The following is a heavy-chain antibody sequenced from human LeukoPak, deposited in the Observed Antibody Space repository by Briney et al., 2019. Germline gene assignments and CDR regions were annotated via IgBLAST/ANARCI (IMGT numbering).Heavy chain of an antibody. D-gene: IGHD3-22*01. J-gene: IGHJ5*02. CDR1: GGSFSGYY. V-gene: IGHV4-34*01. Sequence: SETLSLTCAVYGGSFSGYYWSWIRQPPGKGLEWIGEINHSGSTNYNPSLKSRVTISVDTSKNQFSLKLSSVTAADTAVYYCARIPYYYDDVSPWGQGTLVTVSS. CDR2: INHSGST. CDR3: ARIPYYYDDVSP.